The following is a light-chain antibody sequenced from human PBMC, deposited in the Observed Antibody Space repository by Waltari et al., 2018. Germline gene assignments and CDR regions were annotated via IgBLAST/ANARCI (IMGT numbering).Light chain of an antibody. J-gene: IGKJ3*01. CDR1: QSISSY. CDR3: QQRSKSFT. Sequence: EIVLKQSPPTLSLSPGDRATLSCRASQSISSYLAWYQQKPGQAPRLLIYDASTRATGIPARFSGSGSVTDFTLTISSLEPEDFAIYYCQQRSKSFTFGPGTKVDMK. CDR2: DAS. V-gene: IGKV3-11*01.